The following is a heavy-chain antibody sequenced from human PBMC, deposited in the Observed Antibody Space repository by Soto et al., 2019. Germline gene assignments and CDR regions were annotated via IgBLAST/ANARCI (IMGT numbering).Heavy chain of an antibody. Sequence: QPGGSLRLSCAASGFTFDDYAMHWVRQAPGKGLEWVSGISWNSGSIGYADSVKGRFTISRDNAKNSLYLQMNSLRAEDTALYYCAKVSYSLYYYYGMDVWGQGTTVTVSS. J-gene: IGHJ6*02. CDR2: ISWNSGSI. CDR1: GFTFDDYA. CDR3: AKVSYSLYYYYGMDV. D-gene: IGHD2-15*01. V-gene: IGHV3-9*01.